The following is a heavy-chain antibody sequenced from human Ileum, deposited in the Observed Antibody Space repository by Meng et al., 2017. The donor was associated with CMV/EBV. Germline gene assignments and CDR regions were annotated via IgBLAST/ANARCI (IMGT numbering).Heavy chain of an antibody. CDR2: IKSKADGGTA. J-gene: IGHJ4*02. D-gene: IGHD3-10*01. CDR3: TWDYYGSFAG. CDR1: GFIFTNAW. Sequence: CAASGFIFTNAWMHWVRQAPGKGLEWVGRIKSKADGGTAEYPAAVNGRFTISRDDSKNTLFLQMNSLRTEDTAVYYCTWDYYGSFAGWGQGTLVTVSS. V-gene: IGHV3-15*07.